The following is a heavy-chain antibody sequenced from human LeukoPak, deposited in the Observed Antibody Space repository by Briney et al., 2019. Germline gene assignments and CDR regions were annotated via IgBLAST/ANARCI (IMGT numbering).Heavy chain of an antibody. Sequence: GGSLRLSCAASGFTFSHYGMHWVRQPPGKGLEWVAIISYDGTSKYYGDSVKGRFTISRDNSKNTLYLQMNSLRAEDTAVYYCAKDLRPLVGATQSYYGMDVWGQGTTVTVSS. J-gene: IGHJ6*02. V-gene: IGHV3-30*18. CDR3: AKDLRPLVGATQSYYGMDV. CDR2: ISYDGTSK. CDR1: GFTFSHYG. D-gene: IGHD1-26*01.